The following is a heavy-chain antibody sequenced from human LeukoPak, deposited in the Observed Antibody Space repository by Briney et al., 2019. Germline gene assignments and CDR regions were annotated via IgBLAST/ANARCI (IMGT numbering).Heavy chain of an antibody. D-gene: IGHD5-12*01. Sequence: ASVKVSCKASGYTFTSYDINWVRQAHGQGLERMGWMNPNSGSTGYAQKFQGRVTITRNTSISTAYMELSGLRSEDTAVYYCARGRSTGYPYYFEYWGQGTLVTVSS. V-gene: IGHV1-8*03. CDR3: ARGRSTGYPYYFEY. J-gene: IGHJ4*02. CDR1: GYTFTSYD. CDR2: MNPNSGST.